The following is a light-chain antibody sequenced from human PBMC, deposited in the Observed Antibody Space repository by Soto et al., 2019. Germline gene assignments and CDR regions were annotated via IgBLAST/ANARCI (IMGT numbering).Light chain of an antibody. J-gene: IGKJ5*01. CDR1: QSVTSNH. V-gene: IGKV3-20*01. CDR3: QQYGSSPIT. CDR2: GAS. Sequence: IVMTQSPATLSVSPGERATLACRASQSVTSNHLAWLQQKPGQAPRLLIFGASNRATGIPARFSGSGSGTNFTLTIRRLEPEDFAVYYCQQYGSSPITFGRGTRLEIK.